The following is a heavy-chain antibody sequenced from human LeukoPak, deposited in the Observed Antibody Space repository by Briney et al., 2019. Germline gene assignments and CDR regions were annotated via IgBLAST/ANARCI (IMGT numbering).Heavy chain of an antibody. J-gene: IGHJ4*02. Sequence: SETLSLTCTVSGGSLSSSTYYWVWIRQPPGEGLEWIGSIYYNGNTYYNPSLKSRVTISVDTSKNQFSLRLSSVTATDRAVYYCASSPGGYCSSASCYTGGYFDYWGQGSLVTVSS. V-gene: IGHV4-39*01. CDR2: IYYNGNT. CDR1: GGSLSSSTYY. CDR3: ASSPGGYCSSASCYTGGYFDY. D-gene: IGHD2-2*02.